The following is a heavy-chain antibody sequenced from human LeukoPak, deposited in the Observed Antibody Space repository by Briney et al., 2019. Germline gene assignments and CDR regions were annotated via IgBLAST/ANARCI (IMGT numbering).Heavy chain of an antibody. Sequence: PSETLSLTCTVSGGSISSYYWSWIRQPPGKGLEWIGYIYYSGSTNYNPSLKSRVTISVDTSKNQFSLKLSSVTAADTAVYYCARGSDITMVRGFDYWGQGTLVTVSS. CDR2: IYYSGST. V-gene: IGHV4-59*01. D-gene: IGHD3-10*01. CDR1: GGSISSYY. J-gene: IGHJ4*02. CDR3: ARGSDITMVRGFDY.